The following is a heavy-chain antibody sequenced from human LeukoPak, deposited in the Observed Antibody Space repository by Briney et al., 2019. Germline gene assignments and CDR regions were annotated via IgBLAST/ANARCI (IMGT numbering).Heavy chain of an antibody. Sequence: GGSLRLSCAASGFTFDDYAMHWVRQAPGKGLEWVSGISWNSGSIGYADSVKGRFTISRDNAKNSLYLQMNSLRAEDTALYYCAIASGYSYGYGVSFDYWGQGTLVTVSS. J-gene: IGHJ4*02. D-gene: IGHD5-18*01. V-gene: IGHV3-9*01. CDR2: ISWNSGSI. CDR3: AIASGYSYGYGVSFDY. CDR1: GFTFDDYA.